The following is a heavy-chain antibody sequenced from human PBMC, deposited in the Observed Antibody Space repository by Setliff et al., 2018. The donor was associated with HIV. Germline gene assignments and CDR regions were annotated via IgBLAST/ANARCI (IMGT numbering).Heavy chain of an antibody. V-gene: IGHV4-34*04. Sequence: SETLSLTCAVYGGSLSSFSWTWIRQAPGKGLEWIGEVDHSGKSKENPSLRSRASISVDTSKNQFSLKMRSVTATDMAFYYCARGLLTHYYGLDNWFDPWSQGTLVTVSS. J-gene: IGHJ5*02. D-gene: IGHD3-10*01. CDR3: ARGLLTHYYGLDNWFDP. CDR2: VDHSGKS. CDR1: GGSLSSFS.